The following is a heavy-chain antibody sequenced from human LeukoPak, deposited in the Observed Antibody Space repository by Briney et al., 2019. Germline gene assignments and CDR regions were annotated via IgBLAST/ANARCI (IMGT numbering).Heavy chain of an antibody. V-gene: IGHV4-39*07. CDR1: GGSISSSSYY. Sequence: SETLSLTCTVSGGSISSSSYYWGWIRQPPGKGLEWIESIYFSGSTYYNPSLKSRVTISVDTSKNQFSLKLSSVTAADTAVYYCARGEVLRYFDWFLSPGYWGQGTLVTVSS. J-gene: IGHJ4*02. CDR2: IYFSGST. CDR3: ARGEVLRYFDWFLSPGY. D-gene: IGHD3-9*01.